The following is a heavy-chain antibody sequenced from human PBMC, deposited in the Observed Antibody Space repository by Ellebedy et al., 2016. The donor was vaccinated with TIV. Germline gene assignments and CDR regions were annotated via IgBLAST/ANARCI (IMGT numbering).Heavy chain of an antibody. Sequence: GESLKISCAASGFTFITYGMHWVRQAPGKGLEWVAFIQYDGSNKNYADSVKGRVTISRDNSKNTLYLQMNSLRTEDTAVYYCVKDGDYASIAYWGQGTLVTVSS. D-gene: IGHD4-17*01. CDR3: VKDGDYASIAY. CDR1: GFTFITYG. J-gene: IGHJ4*02. V-gene: IGHV3-30*02. CDR2: IQYDGSNK.